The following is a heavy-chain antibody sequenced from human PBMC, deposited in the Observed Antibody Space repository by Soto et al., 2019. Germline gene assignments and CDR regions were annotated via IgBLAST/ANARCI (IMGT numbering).Heavy chain of an antibody. V-gene: IGHV5-51*03. CDR1: GYSFTSFW. CDR3: ARLNDYGDFEYFPH. D-gene: IGHD4-17*01. Sequence: EVQLVQSGAEVKKPGESLKISCKGSGYSFTSFWIGWVRQMPGKGLEWMGILYPGDSDTRYSPSFQGQVTISADKSISTAHLQWSSRKASDTSMYYCARLNDYGDFEYFPHWGQGTVVTVSS. CDR2: LYPGDSDT. J-gene: IGHJ1*01.